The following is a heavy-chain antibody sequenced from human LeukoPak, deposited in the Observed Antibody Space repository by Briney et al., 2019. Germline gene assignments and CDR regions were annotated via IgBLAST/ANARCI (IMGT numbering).Heavy chain of an antibody. CDR3: ARLGNGAAAGFDY. Sequence: SETLSLTCAVYGGSFSGYYWSWIRQPPGKGLEWIGEINHSGSTNYNPSLKSRVTISVDTSKNKFSLKLSSVTAADTAVYYCARLGNGAAAGFDYWGQGTLVTVSS. CDR2: INHSGST. V-gene: IGHV4-34*01. J-gene: IGHJ4*02. CDR1: GGSFSGYY. D-gene: IGHD6-13*01.